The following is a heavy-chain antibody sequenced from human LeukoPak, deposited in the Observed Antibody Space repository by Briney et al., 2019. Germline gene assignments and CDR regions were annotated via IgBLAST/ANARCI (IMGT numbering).Heavy chain of an antibody. V-gene: IGHV4-59*01. CDR2: ISYSGST. Sequence: SETLSLTCTVSGGSNTSYHWSWIRQPPGKGLEWIGYISYSGSTNYNPSLKSRVTISLDTSKNQFSLKLSSVTAADTAVYYCARVDTAMFHWGQGTLVTVSS. CDR3: ARVDTAMFH. J-gene: IGHJ4*02. D-gene: IGHD5-18*01. CDR1: GGSNTSYH.